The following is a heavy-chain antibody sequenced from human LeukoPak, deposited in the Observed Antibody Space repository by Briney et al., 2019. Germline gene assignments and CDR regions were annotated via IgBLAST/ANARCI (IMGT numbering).Heavy chain of an antibody. CDR1: GFTFSSYG. J-gene: IGHJ4*02. CDR3: AKAVAAAGTGGYL. Sequence: GGTLRLSCAASGFTFSSYGMTWVRQAPGKGLEWVSTISGSGGYTHYADSVKGRFTISRDNAKNTLYLQMNSLRAEDTAVYYCAKAVAAAGTGGYLWGQGTLVTVSS. D-gene: IGHD6-13*01. CDR2: ISGSGGYT. V-gene: IGHV3-23*01.